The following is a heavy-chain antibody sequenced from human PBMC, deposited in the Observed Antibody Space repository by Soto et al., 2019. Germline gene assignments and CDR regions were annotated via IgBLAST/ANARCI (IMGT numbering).Heavy chain of an antibody. CDR3: ARDGMGTVVGGMDV. V-gene: IGHV1-69*13. CDR1: GGTFSNDA. D-gene: IGHD7-27*01. J-gene: IGHJ6*02. Sequence: GASVKVSCKTSGGTFSNDAISWVRQAPGQGLEWMGGIIPIYGTTHYAQKFQGRVKLTADDYTGTAYMELSSLRSEDTGVYYCARDGMGTVVGGMDVWGQGTTVTVSS. CDR2: IIPIYGTT.